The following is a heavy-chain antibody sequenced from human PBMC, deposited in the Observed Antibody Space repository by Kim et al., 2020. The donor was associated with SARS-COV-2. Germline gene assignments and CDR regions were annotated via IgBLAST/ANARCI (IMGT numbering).Heavy chain of an antibody. D-gene: IGHD3-10*01. V-gene: IGHV3-20*01. CDR1: GFTFDDYG. Sequence: GGSLRLSCAASGFTFDDYGMSWVRQAPGKGLEWVSGINWNGGSTGYADSVKGRFTISRDNAKNSLYLQMNSLRAEDTALYHCARGPEPWNYYGSGRDFDYWGQGTLVTVSS. J-gene: IGHJ4*02. CDR3: ARGPEPWNYYGSGRDFDY. CDR2: INWNGGST.